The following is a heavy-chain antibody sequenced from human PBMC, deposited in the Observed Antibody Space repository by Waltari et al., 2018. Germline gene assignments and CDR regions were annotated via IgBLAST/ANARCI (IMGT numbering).Heavy chain of an antibody. CDR3: ARGHRYCSSTSCSAGWFDP. CDR2: IYHSGST. Sequence: QVQLQESGPGLVNPSRTLSLTCPVPGYPITRGYSWGWTRQPPGKGLEWIGSIYHSGSTYYNPSLKSRVTISVDTSKNQFSLKLSSVTAADTAVYYCARGHRYCSSTSCSAGWFDPWGQGTLVTVSS. D-gene: IGHD2-2*01. CDR1: GYPITRGYS. V-gene: IGHV4-38-2*02. J-gene: IGHJ5*02.